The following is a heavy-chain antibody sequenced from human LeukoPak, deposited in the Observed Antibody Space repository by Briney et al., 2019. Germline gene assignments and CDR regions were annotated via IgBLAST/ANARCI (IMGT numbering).Heavy chain of an antibody. CDR1: GGSISSGGSS. D-gene: IGHD3-22*01. Sequence: SQTLSLTCAVSGGSISSGGSSWSWIRQPPGKGLEWIGYIYHSGSTYYNPSLKSRVTISVDRSKNQFSLKLSSVTAADTAVYYCARTDSSIRPGYWGQGTLVTVSS. J-gene: IGHJ4*02. CDR3: ARTDSSIRPGY. V-gene: IGHV4-30-2*01. CDR2: IYHSGST.